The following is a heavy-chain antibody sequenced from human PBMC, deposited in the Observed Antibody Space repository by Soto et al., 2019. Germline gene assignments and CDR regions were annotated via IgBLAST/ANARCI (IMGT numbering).Heavy chain of an antibody. CDR3: ARGRILSKAGSGYYFDY. J-gene: IGHJ4*02. CDR2: IIPIFGTA. V-gene: IGHV1-69*01. Sequence: QVQLVQSGAEVKKPGSSVKVSCKASGGTFSSYAISWVLQAPGQGLEWMGGIIPIFGTANYAQKFQGRVTITADESTSTAYMELSSLRSEDTAVYYCARGRILSKAGSGYYFDYWGQGTLVTVSS. CDR1: GGTFSSYA. D-gene: IGHD2-15*01.